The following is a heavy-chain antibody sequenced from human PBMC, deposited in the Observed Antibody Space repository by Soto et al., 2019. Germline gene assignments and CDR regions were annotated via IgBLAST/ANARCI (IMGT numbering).Heavy chain of an antibody. CDR1: GYTFTSYA. CDR2: INAGNGNT. Sequence: ASVKVSCKASGYTFTSYAMHWVRQAPGQRLEWMGWINAGNGNTKCSQKFQGRVTITRDTSASTAYMELSSLRSEDTAVYYCASPPRYSSGWHDAFDIWGQGTMVTVSS. D-gene: IGHD6-19*01. V-gene: IGHV1-3*01. CDR3: ASPPRYSSGWHDAFDI. J-gene: IGHJ3*02.